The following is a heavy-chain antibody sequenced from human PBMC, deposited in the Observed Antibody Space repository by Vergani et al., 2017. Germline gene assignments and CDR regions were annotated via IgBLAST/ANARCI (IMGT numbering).Heavy chain of an antibody. Sequence: QVQLVQSGAEVKKPGSSVKVSCKASGGTFSSYTISWVRQAPGPGLEWMGRIIPILGIANYAQKFQGRVTITADKSTSTAYMELSSLRSEDTAVYYCAREGAELAVAGTGAFDIWGQGTMVTVSS. CDR1: GGTFSSYT. V-gene: IGHV1-69*08. CDR2: IIPILGIA. CDR3: AREGAELAVAGTGAFDI. J-gene: IGHJ3*02. D-gene: IGHD6-19*01.